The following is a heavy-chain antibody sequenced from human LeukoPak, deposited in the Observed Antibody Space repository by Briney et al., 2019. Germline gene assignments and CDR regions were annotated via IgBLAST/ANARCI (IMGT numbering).Heavy chain of an antibody. CDR3: ARDSYGEYYMDV. CDR1: GYSISSGYY. D-gene: IGHD3-16*01. V-gene: IGHV4-38-2*02. CDR2: IYHSGST. Sequence: SQTLSLTCTVSGYSISSGYYWGWMRQPPGKGLEWIGSIYHSGSTYYNASLKSRVTISVDTSKIHFSLKLSSVTAADTAVYDCARDSYGEYYMDVWGKGTTVTVSS. J-gene: IGHJ6*03.